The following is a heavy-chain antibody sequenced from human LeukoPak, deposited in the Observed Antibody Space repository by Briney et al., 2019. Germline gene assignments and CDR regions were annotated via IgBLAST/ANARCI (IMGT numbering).Heavy chain of an antibody. CDR3: AKLNWGVDY. Sequence: PGRSLRLSCVASGFTFDDFAMHWVRQVPGKGLEWVSFSWDSENIGYADSVKGRFTISRDNAKNSLYLQMNSLRVEDTAVYYCAKLNWGVDYWGQGTLVTVSS. CDR1: GFTFDDFA. V-gene: IGHV3-9*01. CDR2: FSWDSENI. J-gene: IGHJ4*02. D-gene: IGHD7-27*01.